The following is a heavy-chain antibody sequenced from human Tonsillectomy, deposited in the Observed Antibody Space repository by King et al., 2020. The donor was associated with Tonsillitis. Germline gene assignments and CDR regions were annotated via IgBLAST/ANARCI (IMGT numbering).Heavy chain of an antibody. CDR3: AADEHFGSGLHP. V-gene: IGHV3-15*01. J-gene: IGHJ5*02. CDR2: IKSKNDGETA. Sequence: VQLVESGGGLVESGGSLRLSCAASEFTFTKAWMSWVRQGPGKGLEWVGRIKSKNDGETADYAASVKGRFTISRDDARRTLYLQMNSLETGDTAVYYCAADEHFGSGLHPWGQGTLVTVSS. D-gene: IGHD3-10*01. CDR1: EFTFTKAW.